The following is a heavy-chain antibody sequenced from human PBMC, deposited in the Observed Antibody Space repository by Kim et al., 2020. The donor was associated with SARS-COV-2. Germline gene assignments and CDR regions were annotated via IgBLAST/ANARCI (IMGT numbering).Heavy chain of an antibody. D-gene: IGHD1-26*01. CDR3: ARDKTGSIDY. V-gene: IGHV3-33*01. CDR2: IWVDGSPK. Sequence: GGSLRLSCAASGFSFSAYHFHWVRQAPGKGLEALSLIWVDGSPKYYADSVTGRFTISRDNSRNTIYLEMTNLRVEDSAIYYCARDKTGSIDYWGQGVLVTVSS. J-gene: IGHJ4*02. CDR1: GFSFSAYH.